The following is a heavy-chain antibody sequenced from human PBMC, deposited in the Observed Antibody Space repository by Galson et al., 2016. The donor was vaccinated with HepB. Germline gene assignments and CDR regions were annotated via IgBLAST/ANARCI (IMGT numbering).Heavy chain of an antibody. V-gene: IGHV1-3*01. CDR3: ARDLGWGDLDY. CDR2: INVGNGNT. D-gene: IGHD3-16*01. CDR1: GYTFTNYA. Sequence: SVKVSCKASGYTFTNYAIHWVRQAPGQRLEWMGWINVGNGNTKYSQKFQSRVTITRDTSASTAYMDLSSLRSQDTAVYYCARDLGWGDLDYWGQGTLVTVSS. J-gene: IGHJ4*02.